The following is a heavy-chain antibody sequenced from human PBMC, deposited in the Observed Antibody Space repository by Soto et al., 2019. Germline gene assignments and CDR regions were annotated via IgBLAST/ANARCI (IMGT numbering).Heavy chain of an antibody. J-gene: IGHJ4*02. Sequence: SETLCLTCTISDVSISSDYWTWIRQPPGKGLEWIGYIYYSGSTNYNPSLKSRVTISVDTSKNQFSLKLSSVTAADTAVYYCARQGGWVYFDYWGQGTLVTVSS. D-gene: IGHD6-19*01. CDR1: DVSISSDY. CDR2: IYYSGST. V-gene: IGHV4-59*08. CDR3: ARQGGWVYFDY.